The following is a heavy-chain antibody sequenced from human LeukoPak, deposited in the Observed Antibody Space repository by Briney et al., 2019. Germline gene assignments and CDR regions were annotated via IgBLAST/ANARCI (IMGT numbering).Heavy chain of an antibody. CDR3: AKDRAYYDSKGTPIDY. Sequence: PGGSLRLSCAASGFTFSNYAMTWVRQAPGKGLEWVSAISGSGASTYYADSVKGRFTISRDNSKNTLYLQMNSLRAEDTAVYYCAKDRAYYDSKGTPIDYWGQGTLVTVSS. V-gene: IGHV3-23*01. D-gene: IGHD3-22*01. CDR1: GFTFSNYA. J-gene: IGHJ4*02. CDR2: ISGSGAST.